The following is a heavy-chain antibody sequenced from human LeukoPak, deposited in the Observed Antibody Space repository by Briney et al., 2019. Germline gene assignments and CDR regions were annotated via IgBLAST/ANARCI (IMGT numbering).Heavy chain of an antibody. V-gene: IGHV3-73*01. CDR2: IRNKPNTYAT. CDR3: ARQYYDINGFYTAGDYYYYMDV. D-gene: IGHD3-22*01. CDR1: GFSFSGAA. Sequence: GGSLRLSCEASGFSFSGAAMHWVRQASGKGLEWLGRIRNKPNTYATTYATSVKGRFVISRDDSRNMAYLQMNSLKTEDTAVYYCARQYYDINGFYTAGDYYYYMDVWGKGTTVTVSS. J-gene: IGHJ6*03.